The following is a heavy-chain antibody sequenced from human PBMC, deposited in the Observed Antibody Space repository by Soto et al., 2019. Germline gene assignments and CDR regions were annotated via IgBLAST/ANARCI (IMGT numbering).Heavy chain of an antibody. CDR3: ARKYSNPNPEYYYYYYGRDF. V-gene: IGHV1-69*01. CDR2: IIPIFGTA. CDR1: GGTFSSYA. J-gene: IGHJ6*02. Sequence: QVQLVQSGAEVKKPGSSVKVSCKASGGTFSSYAISWVRQAPGPGLEWMGGIIPIFGTANYAQKFQGRVTITANESTSTAYMELSSLRSEDTAVYYCARKYSNPNPEYYYYYYGRDFWGQGTTVTVSS. D-gene: IGHD4-4*01.